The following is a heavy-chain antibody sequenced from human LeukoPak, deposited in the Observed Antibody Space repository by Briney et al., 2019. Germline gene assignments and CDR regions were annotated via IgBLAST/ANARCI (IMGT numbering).Heavy chain of an antibody. CDR1: GGSVGSSDYY. V-gene: IGHV4-39*07. CDR2: IYYSGST. CDR3: AGLAVAGPDY. J-gene: IGHJ4*02. D-gene: IGHD6-19*01. Sequence: PSETLSLTCTVSGGSVGSSDYYWDWMRQPPGKGLEWIGSIYYSGSTYYNPSLKSRVTISVDTSKNQFSLKLSSVTAADAAVYYCAGLAVAGPDYWGQGTLVTVSS.